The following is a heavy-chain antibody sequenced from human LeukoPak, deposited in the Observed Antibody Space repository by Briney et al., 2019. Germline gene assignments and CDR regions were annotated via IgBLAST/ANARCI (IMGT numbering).Heavy chain of an antibody. V-gene: IGHV1-2*06. CDR3: ARVGSSSWYSFDY. D-gene: IGHD6-13*01. J-gene: IGHJ4*02. CDR2: IDPNGGGT. CDR1: GYTFTGYY. Sequence: ASVKVSCKISGYTFTGYYMHWMRQAPGQGLEWMGRIDPNGGGTNYAQNFQGRVTMTRDTSISTAYMELTRLRSDDTAIYYCARVGSSSWYSFDYWGQGTLVTVSS.